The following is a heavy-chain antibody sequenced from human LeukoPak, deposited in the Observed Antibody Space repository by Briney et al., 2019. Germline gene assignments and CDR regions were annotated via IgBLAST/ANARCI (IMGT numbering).Heavy chain of an antibody. V-gene: IGHV1-18*01. CDR2: ISAYNGNT. Sequence: ASVTVSCKASGYTFTSYGISWVRQAPGQGLEWMGWISAYNGNTNYAQKLQGRVTMTTDTSTSTAYMELRSLRSDDTAVYYCARGPSDVLLWFGELLDYWGQGTLVTVSS. D-gene: IGHD3-10*01. CDR1: GYTFTSYG. CDR3: ARGPSDVLLWFGELLDY. J-gene: IGHJ4*02.